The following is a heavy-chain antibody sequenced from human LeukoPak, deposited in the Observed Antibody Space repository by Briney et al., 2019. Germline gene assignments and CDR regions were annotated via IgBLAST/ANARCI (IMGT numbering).Heavy chain of an antibody. CDR3: ARLSLRVTMVRGVRVFDY. D-gene: IGHD3-10*01. V-gene: IGHV4-4*07. CDR2: FYSSGST. J-gene: IGHJ4*02. Sequence: SETLSLTCTVSGTSLTTYFWSWIRQPAGKGLEWIGRFYSSGSTSYNPSLKSRLTMSVDTSKNEFSLKLRSVTAADTAVYYCARLSLRVTMVRGVRVFDYWGQGTLVTVSS. CDR1: GTSLTTYF.